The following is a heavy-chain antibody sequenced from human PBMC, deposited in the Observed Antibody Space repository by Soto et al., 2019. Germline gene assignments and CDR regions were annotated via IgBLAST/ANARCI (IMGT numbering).Heavy chain of an antibody. D-gene: IGHD2-2*01. V-gene: IGHV4-59*08. CDR1: GGSISSYY. Sequence: SETLSLTCTVSGGSISSYYWSWIRQPPGKGLEWIGYIYYSGSTNYNPSLKSRVTISVDTSKNQFSLKLSSVTAADTAVYYCARHRIVVVPAAKYGMDVWGQGTTVTVSS. J-gene: IGHJ6*02. CDR3: ARHRIVVVPAAKYGMDV. CDR2: IYYSGST.